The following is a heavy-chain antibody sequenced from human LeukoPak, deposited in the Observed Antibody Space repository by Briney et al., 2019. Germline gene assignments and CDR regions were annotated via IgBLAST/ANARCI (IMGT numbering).Heavy chain of an antibody. CDR2: INPNSGNT. CDR3: ARDRARGYDSSGYPPDFDY. D-gene: IGHD3-22*01. CDR1: GYTFTTDY. Sequence: GASVKVSCKASGYTFTTDYIHWVRQAPGQGLEWMGWINPNSGNTNYAQKLQGRVTMTTDTSTSTAYMELRSLRSDDTAVYYCARDRARGYDSSGYPPDFDYWGQGTLVTVSS. J-gene: IGHJ4*02. V-gene: IGHV1-18*04.